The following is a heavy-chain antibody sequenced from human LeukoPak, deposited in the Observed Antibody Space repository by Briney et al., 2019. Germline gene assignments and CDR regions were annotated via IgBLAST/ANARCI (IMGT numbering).Heavy chain of an antibody. CDR2: INHSGST. CDR3: TSDNNSSSWAH. V-gene: IGHV4-34*01. D-gene: IGHD6-13*01. Sequence: PSETLSLTCAVYGGSFSGYYWSWLRQPPGKGLEWIGEINHSGSTNYNPSLKSRVTISVDTSKNQFSLKLSSVTAADAAVYYCTSDNNSSSWAHWGQGTLVTVSS. J-gene: IGHJ4*02. CDR1: GGSFSGYY.